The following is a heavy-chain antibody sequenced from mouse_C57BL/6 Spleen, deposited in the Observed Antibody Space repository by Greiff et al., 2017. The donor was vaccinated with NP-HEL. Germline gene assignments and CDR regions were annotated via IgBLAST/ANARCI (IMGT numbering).Heavy chain of an antibody. CDR3: ARSYGYHFDY. Sequence: EVKLVESGGGLVKPGGSLKLSCAASGFTFSDYGMHWVRQAPEKGLEWVAYISSGSSTIYYADTVKGRFTISRDNAKNTLFLQMTSLRSEDTAMYYCARSYGYHFDYWGQGTTLTVSS. CDR2: ISSGSSTI. J-gene: IGHJ2*01. V-gene: IGHV5-17*01. D-gene: IGHD2-2*01. CDR1: GFTFSDYG.